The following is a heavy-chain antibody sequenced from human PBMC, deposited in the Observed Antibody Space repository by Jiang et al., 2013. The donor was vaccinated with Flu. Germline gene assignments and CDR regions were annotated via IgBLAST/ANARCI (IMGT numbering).Heavy chain of an antibody. D-gene: IGHD3-22*01. Sequence: VQLVESGGGLVQPGGSLRLSCVASGFIFSRFVMHWVRLAPGKGLEYVSGITANGGSTSYADSVRGRFSISRDNSRNTVYLHLGSLRAEDMAVYFCARLHSHDDSSGYYYDSWGQGTLVTVS. CDR2: ITANGGST. V-gene: IGHV3-64*07. CDR3: ARLHSHDDSSGYYYDS. J-gene: IGHJ4*02. CDR1: GFIFSRFV.